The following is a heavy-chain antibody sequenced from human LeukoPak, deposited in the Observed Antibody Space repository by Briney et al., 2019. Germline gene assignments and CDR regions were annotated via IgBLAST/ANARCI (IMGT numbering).Heavy chain of an antibody. CDR3: ARAYSSSWYFNWFDP. D-gene: IGHD6-13*01. Sequence: PSETPSLTCAVYGGSFSGYYWSWIRQPPGKGLEWIGEINHSGSTNYNPSLKSRVTISLDTSKNQFSLELNSVTAADTAVYFCARAYSSSWYFNWFDPWGQGTLVTVSS. CDR2: INHSGST. CDR1: GGSFSGYY. V-gene: IGHV4-34*01. J-gene: IGHJ5*02.